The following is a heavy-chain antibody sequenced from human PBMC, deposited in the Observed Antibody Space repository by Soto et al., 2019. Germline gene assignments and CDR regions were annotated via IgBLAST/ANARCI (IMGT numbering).Heavy chain of an antibody. Sequence: SETLSLTCTVSGGSISSYYGSWIRQPPGKGLEWIGYIYYSGSTNYNPSLKSRVTISVDTSKNQFSLKLSSVTAADTAVYYCARQDCSGGSCYNGYYYYGMDVWGQGTTVTVSS. CDR3: ARQDCSGGSCYNGYYYYGMDV. CDR1: GGSISSYY. CDR2: IYYSGST. J-gene: IGHJ6*02. D-gene: IGHD2-15*01. V-gene: IGHV4-59*01.